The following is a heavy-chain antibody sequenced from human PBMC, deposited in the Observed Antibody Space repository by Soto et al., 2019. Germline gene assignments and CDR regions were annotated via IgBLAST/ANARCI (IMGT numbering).Heavy chain of an antibody. D-gene: IGHD1-26*01. J-gene: IGHJ5*02. Sequence: GASVEACCEASGDTFTCNYMHSPRQAPGQGLEWMGWINPNSGGTNYAQKFQGWVTMTRDTSISTAYMELSRLSSDDTAVYYCARGIVGAPNWFDPWGQGTLVTVS. CDR2: INPNSGGT. V-gene: IGHV1-2*04. CDR1: GDTFTCNY. CDR3: ARGIVGAPNWFDP.